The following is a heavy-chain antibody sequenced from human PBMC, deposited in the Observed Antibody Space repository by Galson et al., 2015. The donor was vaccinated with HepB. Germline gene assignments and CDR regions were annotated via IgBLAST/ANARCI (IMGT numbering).Heavy chain of an antibody. CDR3: ARDLGDYSNYERYLGFDP. Sequence: SVKVSCKASGYTFTGYYMHWVRQAPGQGLEWMGWINPNSGGTNYAQKFQGWVTMTRDTSISTAYMELSRLRSDDTAVYYCARDLGDYSNYERYLGFDPWGQGTLVTVSS. D-gene: IGHD4-11*01. V-gene: IGHV1-2*04. J-gene: IGHJ5*02. CDR1: GYTFTGYY. CDR2: INPNSGGT.